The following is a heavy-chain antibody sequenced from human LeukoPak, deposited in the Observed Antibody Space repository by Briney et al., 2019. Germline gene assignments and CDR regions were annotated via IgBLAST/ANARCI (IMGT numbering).Heavy chain of an antibody. CDR1: GGSISSSSYY. CDR3: ARGRITMVRGAPLLFDP. J-gene: IGHJ5*02. CDR2: INHSGST. Sequence: PSETLSLTCTVSGGSISSSSYYWGWIRQPPGKGLEWIGEINHSGSTNYNSSLKSRVTISVDTSKNQFSLKLSSVTAADTAVYYCARGRITMVRGAPLLFDPWGQGTLVTVSS. D-gene: IGHD3-10*01. V-gene: IGHV4-39*07.